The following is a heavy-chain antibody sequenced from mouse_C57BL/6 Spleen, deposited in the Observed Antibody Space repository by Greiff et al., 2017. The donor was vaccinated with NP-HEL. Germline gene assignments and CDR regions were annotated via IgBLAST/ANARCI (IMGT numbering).Heavy chain of an antibody. Sequence: VQLQQSGPELVKPGASVKISCKASGYTFTDYYMNWVKQSHGKSLEWIGDINPNNGGTSYNQKFKGKATLTVDKSSSTAYMELRSLTSEDSAVYYCSRRPIYYYGSSFPYYFDYWGQGTTLTVSS. J-gene: IGHJ2*01. CDR3: SRRPIYYYGSSFPYYFDY. CDR2: INPNNGGT. V-gene: IGHV1-26*01. D-gene: IGHD1-1*01. CDR1: GYTFTDYY.